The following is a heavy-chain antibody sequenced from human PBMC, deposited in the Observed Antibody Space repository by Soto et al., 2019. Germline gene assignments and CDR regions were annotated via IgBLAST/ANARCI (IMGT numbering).Heavy chain of an antibody. Sequence: PGGSLRLSCAASGFTFSGSAMHWVRQASGKGLEWVGRIRSKANSYATAYAASVKGRFTISRDDSKNTAYLQMNSLKTEDTAVYYCTRHEYSGYDWGYYYYGMDVWGQGTTVTVSS. V-gene: IGHV3-73*01. CDR2: IRSKANSYAT. CDR1: GFTFSGSA. J-gene: IGHJ6*02. D-gene: IGHD5-12*01. CDR3: TRHEYSGYDWGYYYYGMDV.